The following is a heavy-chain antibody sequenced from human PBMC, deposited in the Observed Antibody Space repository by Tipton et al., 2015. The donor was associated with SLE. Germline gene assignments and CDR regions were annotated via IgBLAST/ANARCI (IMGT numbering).Heavy chain of an antibody. J-gene: IGHJ3*01. Sequence: TLSLTCSVSGGAISSSGYYWVWIRQSPGGGLGWIGSIYYTGSAYYSPSLKSRVTISVDTSKNLFSLNVDSVTAADTAVYFCATSVYSSNYFGSFDLWGQGTMVTVSS. CDR2: IYYTGSA. V-gene: IGHV4-39*07. CDR1: GGAISSSGYY. CDR3: ATSVYSSNYFGSFDL. D-gene: IGHD6-13*01.